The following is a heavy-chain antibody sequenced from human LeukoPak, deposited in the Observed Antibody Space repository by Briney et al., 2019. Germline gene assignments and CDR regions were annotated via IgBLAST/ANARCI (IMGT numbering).Heavy chain of an antibody. CDR3: ASSLERRFDWDPRGAFDY. J-gene: IGHJ4*02. V-gene: IGHV4-39*01. CDR2: IYYSGST. Sequence: ASETLSLTCTVSGGSISSSSYYRGWIRQPPGKGLEWIGSIYYSGSTYYNPSLKSRVTISVDTSKNQFSLKLSSVTAADTAMYYCASSLERRFDWDPRGAFDYWGQGTLVTVSS. CDR1: GGSISSSSYY. D-gene: IGHD3-9*01.